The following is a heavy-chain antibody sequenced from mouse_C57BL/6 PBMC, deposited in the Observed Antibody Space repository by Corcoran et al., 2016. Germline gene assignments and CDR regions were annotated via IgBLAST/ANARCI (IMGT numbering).Heavy chain of an antibody. J-gene: IGHJ1*03. Sequence: QIQLVQSGPELKKPGETVKISCKASGYTFTTYGMSWVKQAPGKGLKWMGWINTYSGVPTYADDFKGRFAFSLETSASTAYLQINNLKNEDTATYFCARDYGTAFDVWGTGTTVTVSS. CDR3: ARDYGTAFDV. CDR1: GYTFTTYG. CDR2: INTYSGVP. D-gene: IGHD1-1*01. V-gene: IGHV9-3*01.